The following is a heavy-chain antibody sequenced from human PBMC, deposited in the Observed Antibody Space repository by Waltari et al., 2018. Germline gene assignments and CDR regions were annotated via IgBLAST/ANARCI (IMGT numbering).Heavy chain of an antibody. J-gene: IGHJ4*02. CDR3: ARGYLGYRPGGGGFDY. Sequence: EVQLVESGGGLIQPGGSLRLSCAASGFTVSSIYMTWVRQAPGKGLEWVSVRFSGGSTYYADSVKGRFTISRDNAKNSLDLQMNSLRAEDTAVYYCARGYLGYRPGGGGFDYWGQGTLVTVSS. CDR1: GFTVSSIY. CDR2: RFSGGST. D-gene: IGHD5-18*01. V-gene: IGHV3-53*01.